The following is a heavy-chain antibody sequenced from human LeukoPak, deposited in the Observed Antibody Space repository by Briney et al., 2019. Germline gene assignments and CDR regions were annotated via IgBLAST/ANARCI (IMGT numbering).Heavy chain of an antibody. CDR1: GGSISNLNYY. CDR2: IYYSGST. J-gene: IGHJ4*02. V-gene: IGHV4-39*07. Sequence: SQTLSLTCSVSGGSISNLNYYWSWIRQPAGKGLEWIGSIYYSGSTYYNPSLKSRVTISVDTSKNQFSLKLSSVTAADTAVYYCARVGVRRGCSGYDATLFDYWGQGTLVTVSS. CDR3: ARVGVRRGCSGYDATLFDY. D-gene: IGHD5-12*01.